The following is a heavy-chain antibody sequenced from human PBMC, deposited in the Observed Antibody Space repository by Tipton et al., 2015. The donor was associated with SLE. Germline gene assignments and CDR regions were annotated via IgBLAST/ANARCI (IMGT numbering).Heavy chain of an antibody. Sequence: TLSLTCAVYGGSFSGYYWSWIRQPPGKGLEWIGEINHSGSTNYNPSLKSRVTISVDTSKNQFSQKLSSVTAADTAVYYCARDEQQLQQNWFAPWGQGTLVTVSS. CDR2: INHSGST. CDR3: ARDEQQLQQNWFAP. J-gene: IGHJ5*02. V-gene: IGHV4-34*01. CDR1: GGSFSGYY. D-gene: IGHD6-13*01.